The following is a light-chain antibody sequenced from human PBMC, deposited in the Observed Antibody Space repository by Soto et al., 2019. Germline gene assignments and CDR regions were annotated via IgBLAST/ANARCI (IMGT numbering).Light chain of an antibody. CDR3: QQYNAWPRT. V-gene: IGKV3-15*01. J-gene: IGKJ1*01. Sequence: IVMTQSPATLSVSQGERATLPCRASLSVSRNLAWYQQKPGQAPRLLIFDASTRATGIPARFSGSGSGTEFTLTITSLQSEEFAVYYCQQYNAWPRTFGQGTKVDIK. CDR2: DAS. CDR1: LSVSRN.